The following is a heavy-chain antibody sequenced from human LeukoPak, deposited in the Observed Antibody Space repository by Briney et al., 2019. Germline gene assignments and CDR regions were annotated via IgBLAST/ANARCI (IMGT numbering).Heavy chain of an antibody. Sequence: SETLSLTCTVSGGSISSYYWSWIRQPPGKGLEWIGYIYYSGSTNYNPSLKSRVTISVDTSKNQFSLKLSSVTAADTAVYYCARSYYYDSSGYLGYWGQGTLVTVPS. D-gene: IGHD3-22*01. CDR3: ARSYYYDSSGYLGY. CDR1: GGSISSYY. CDR2: IYYSGST. V-gene: IGHV4-59*01. J-gene: IGHJ4*02.